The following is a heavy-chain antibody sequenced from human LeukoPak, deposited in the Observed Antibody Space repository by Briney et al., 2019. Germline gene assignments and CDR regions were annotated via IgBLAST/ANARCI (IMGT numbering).Heavy chain of an antibody. CDR1: GFTFSDYS. Sequence: GGSLRLSCAARGFTFSDYSMNWVRQAPGKGLEWVSYISILSSTTYYADSVKGRFTISRDNAKNSLYLQMNSLRAEDTAIYYCARYYDSGASRGPKKTFDIWGQGTMATVSS. CDR3: ARYYDSGASRGPKKTFDI. CDR2: ISILSSTT. V-gene: IGHV3-48*04. J-gene: IGHJ3*02. D-gene: IGHD3-10*01.